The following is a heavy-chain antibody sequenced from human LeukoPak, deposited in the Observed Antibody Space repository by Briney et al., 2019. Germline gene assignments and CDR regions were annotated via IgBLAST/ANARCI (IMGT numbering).Heavy chain of an antibody. CDR2: ISWNSGSI. J-gene: IGHJ4*02. CDR3: ARDRRITMIVVVKLDY. Sequence: AGGSLRLSCAASGFTFDDYAMHWVRQAPGKGLEWVSGISWNSGSIGYADSVKGRFTISRDNAKNSLYLQMNSLRAEDTAVYYCARDRRITMIVVVKLDYWGQGTLVTVSS. V-gene: IGHV3-9*01. CDR1: GFTFDDYA. D-gene: IGHD3-22*01.